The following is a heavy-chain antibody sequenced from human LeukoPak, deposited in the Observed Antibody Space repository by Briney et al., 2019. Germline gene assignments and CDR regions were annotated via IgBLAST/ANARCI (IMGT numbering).Heavy chain of an antibody. V-gene: IGHV1-3*01. CDR3: ARVTFRGIAATDYYYYYGMDV. CDR2: INAGNGNT. D-gene: IGHD2-15*01. J-gene: IGHJ6*02. CDR1: GYTFTSYA. Sequence: ASVKVCRKASGYTFTSYAMHWVRQAPGQRLEWMGWINAGNGNTKYSQKFQGRVTITRDTSASTAYMELSSLRSEDTAVYYCARVTFRGIAATDYYYYYGMDVWGQGTTVTVSS.